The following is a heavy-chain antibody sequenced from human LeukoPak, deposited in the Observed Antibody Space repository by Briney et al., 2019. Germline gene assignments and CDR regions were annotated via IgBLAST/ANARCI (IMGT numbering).Heavy chain of an antibody. D-gene: IGHD5-12*01. V-gene: IGHV3-64D*06. CDR2: ISTNGGST. Sequence: GGSLRPSCSASGFTFSTYAMHWVRQAPGKGLEYVSAISTNGGSTYSADSVRGRFTISRDNSKNTLYLQMSSLRAEDTAVYFCVKGYSEYDKNFDYWGQGTLVTVSS. J-gene: IGHJ4*02. CDR1: GFTFSTYA. CDR3: VKGYSEYDKNFDY.